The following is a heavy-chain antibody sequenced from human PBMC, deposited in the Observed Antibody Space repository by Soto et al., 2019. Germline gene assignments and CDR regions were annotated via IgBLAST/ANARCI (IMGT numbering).Heavy chain of an antibody. Sequence: PGGSLRLSCAASGFTFSSSAMSWVRQAPGKGLEWVSTFSGSGDPTYYADSVKGRFTISRDNSKNTLYLQMNGLRAEDTAVYYCAKEVVEHSSGWFDAFDIWGQGTMVTVSS. V-gene: IGHV3-23*01. J-gene: IGHJ3*02. CDR2: FSGSGDPT. CDR3: AKEVVEHSSGWFDAFDI. CDR1: GFTFSSSA. D-gene: IGHD6-19*01.